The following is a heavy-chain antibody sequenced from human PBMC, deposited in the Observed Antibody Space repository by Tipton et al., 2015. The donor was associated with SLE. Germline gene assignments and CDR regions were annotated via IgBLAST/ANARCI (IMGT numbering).Heavy chain of an antibody. V-gene: IGHV5-51*03. CDR2: IYPTDSDT. J-gene: IGHJ3*02. Sequence: QLVQSGAEVKKPGESLKISCKGSEYSFTNYWIVWVRQVPGKGLEWMGLIYPTDSDTRYSPSFQGQVSISADMSTYTAYLQWSSLKASDSAIYYCASWPRWDAFDIWGQRTMVTVYS. CDR3: ASWPRWDAFDI. CDR1: EYSFTNYW.